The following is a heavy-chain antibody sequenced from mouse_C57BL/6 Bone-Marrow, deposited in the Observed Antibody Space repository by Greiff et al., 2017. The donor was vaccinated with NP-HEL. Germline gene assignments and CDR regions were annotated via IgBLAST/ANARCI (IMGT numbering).Heavy chain of an antibody. CDR3: ARSFTTVVAFYWYFDV. V-gene: IGHV1-58*01. CDR2: IYIGNGYT. CDR1: GYTFTSYG. J-gene: IGHJ1*03. Sequence: VQLQQSGAELVRPGSSVKMSCKTSGYTFTSYGINWVKQRPGQGLEWIGYIYIGNGYTEYNEKFKGKATLTSETSSSTAYMQRRSLTSKDSAIYYCARSFTTVVAFYWYFDVWGTGTTVTVTS. D-gene: IGHD1-1*01.